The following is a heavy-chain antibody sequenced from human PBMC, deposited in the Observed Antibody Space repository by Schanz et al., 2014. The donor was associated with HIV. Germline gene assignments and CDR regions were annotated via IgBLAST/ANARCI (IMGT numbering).Heavy chain of an antibody. CDR3: ARSSSGSGTWPPRY. D-gene: IGHD6-6*01. V-gene: IGHV3-9*01. CDR2: INWNSGNI. CDR1: GFTFDDYA. Sequence: EVQLVESGGGLVQPGRSLRISCATSGFTFDDYAMHWLRQAPGQGLEWVSGINWNSGNIGYADSVKGRFTISRDNAKNSLYLQMNSLRAEDTALYHCARSSSGSGTWPPRYWGQGTLVIVSS. J-gene: IGHJ4*02.